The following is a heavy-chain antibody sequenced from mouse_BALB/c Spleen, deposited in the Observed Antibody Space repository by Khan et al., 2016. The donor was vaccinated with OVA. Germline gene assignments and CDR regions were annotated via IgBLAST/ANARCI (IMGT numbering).Heavy chain of an antibody. CDR3: ARNSYMYDFTY. CDR1: GLSLTTYG. CDR2: IWSGGNT. Sequence: QVQLKESGPGLVQPSQSLSITCTVSGLSLTTYGVHWVRQSPGKGLEWLGLIWSGGNTDYNAAFISRLSISKDNSKSQVFFKMNSLQADDTAIYYCARNSYMYDFTYWGQGTLVTVSA. J-gene: IGHJ3*01. V-gene: IGHV2-4-1*01. D-gene: IGHD2-14*01.